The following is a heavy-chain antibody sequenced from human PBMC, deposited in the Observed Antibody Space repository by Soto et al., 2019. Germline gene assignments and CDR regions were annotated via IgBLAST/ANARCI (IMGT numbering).Heavy chain of an antibody. Sequence: EVQLVESGGGLVQPGGSLRLSCAVSGFTFSGSWMHWVRQAPGKGLVWVSRINGDGSGTSYADFVKGRFTISRDNAKNTLFLKMNGLRAEDTAVYYCARGIFGSGTANDYRGQGTLVTVSS. J-gene: IGHJ4*02. CDR2: INGDGSGT. CDR3: ARGIFGSGTANDY. D-gene: IGHD3-10*01. CDR1: GFTFSGSW. V-gene: IGHV3-74*01.